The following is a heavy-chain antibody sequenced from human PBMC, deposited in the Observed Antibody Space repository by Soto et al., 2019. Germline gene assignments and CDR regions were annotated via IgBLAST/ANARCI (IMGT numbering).Heavy chain of an antibody. CDR1: GFTFSSYR. D-gene: IGHD2-2*01. CDR3: ARGCSSTSCYYYYGMDV. V-gene: IGHV3-48*01. J-gene: IGHJ6*02. CDR2: ISSSSSTI. Sequence: EVQLVESGGGLVQPGGSLRLSCAASGFTFSSYRMNWVRQAPGKGLEWVSCISSSSSTIYYADSVKGRFTISRDNAKNSLYLQMNSLRAEDTAVYYCARGCSSTSCYYYYGMDVWGQGTTVTVSS.